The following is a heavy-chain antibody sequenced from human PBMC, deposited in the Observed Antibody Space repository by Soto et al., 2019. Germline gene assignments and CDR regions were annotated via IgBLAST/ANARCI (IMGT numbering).Heavy chain of an antibody. CDR2: VSAGGDMT. CDR1: GVTFSSYA. J-gene: IGHJ6*02. V-gene: IGHV3-23*01. CDR3: ARGDRGGSGSPASYYYSGLDV. Sequence: PGGSLRLSCAASGVTFSSYAMSWVRQAPGKGLEWVSSVSAGGDMTYYSDSVKGRFTISRDNSNNALFLQMNSLRAEDTALYYCARGDRGGSGSPASYYYSGLDVWGQGTTVTVS. D-gene: IGHD3-10*01.